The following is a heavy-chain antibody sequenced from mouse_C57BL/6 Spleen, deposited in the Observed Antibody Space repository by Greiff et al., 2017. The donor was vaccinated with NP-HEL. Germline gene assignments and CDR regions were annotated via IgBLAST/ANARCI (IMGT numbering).Heavy chain of an antibody. Sequence: EVKLQESGGGLVQPGGSMKLSCVASGFTFSNYWMNWVRQSPEKGLEWVAQIRLKSDNYATHYAESVKGRFTISRDDSKSSVYLQMNNLRAEDTGIYYCTGAGYYGPYFDVWGTGTTVTVSS. V-gene: IGHV6-3*01. CDR3: TGAGYYGPYFDV. CDR2: IRLKSDNYAT. CDR1: GFTFSNYW. J-gene: IGHJ1*03. D-gene: IGHD1-2*01.